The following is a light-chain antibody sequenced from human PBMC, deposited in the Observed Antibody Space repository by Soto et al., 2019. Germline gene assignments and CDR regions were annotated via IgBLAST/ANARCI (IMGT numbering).Light chain of an antibody. CDR2: ATS. J-gene: IGKJ5*01. Sequence: DIQVTQSPSSLSASVGDRVTITCRSSQAIFTFLNWYQQKEGKAPRFLIYATSNLQGGDPSRFSGTGSGTEFALTISSLQPEDFATYFCQQGYSLPITFGQATRLHIK. V-gene: IGKV1-39*01. CDR1: QAIFTF. CDR3: QQGYSLPIT.